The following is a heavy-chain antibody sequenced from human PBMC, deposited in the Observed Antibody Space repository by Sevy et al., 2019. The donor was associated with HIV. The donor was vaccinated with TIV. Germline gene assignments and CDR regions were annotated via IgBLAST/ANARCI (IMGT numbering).Heavy chain of an antibody. D-gene: IGHD3-9*01. CDR1: GSTFSGHH. J-gene: IGHJ4*02. V-gene: IGHV3-48*01. Sequence: GGSLRLSCELSGSTFSGHHLKWVRQAPGKGLEWVAYIGSGFNIYYTHSVRGRFTISRDNARNSLFLQMDSLRAEDTTVYYCATDQDWAFDNWGQGTLVTVSS. CDR2: IGSGFNI. CDR3: ATDQDWAFDN.